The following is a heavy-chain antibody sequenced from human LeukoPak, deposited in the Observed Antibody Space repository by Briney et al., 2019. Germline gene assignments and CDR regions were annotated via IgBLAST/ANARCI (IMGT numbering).Heavy chain of an antibody. CDR1: GGSFSGYY. J-gene: IGHJ4*02. V-gene: IGHV4-34*01. D-gene: IGHD3-9*01. Sequence: KPSETLSLTCAVYGGSFSGYYWSWIRQPPGKGLEWIGEINHSGSTNYNPSLKGRVTISVDTSKNQFSLKLSSVTAADTAVYYCARLTPIIRYFDWLLSGGLDYWGQGTLVTVSS. CDR2: INHSGST. CDR3: ARLTPIIRYFDWLLSGGLDY.